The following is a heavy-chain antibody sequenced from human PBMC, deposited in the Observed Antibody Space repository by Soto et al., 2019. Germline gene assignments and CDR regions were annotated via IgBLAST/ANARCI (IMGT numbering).Heavy chain of an antibody. CDR1: GFTFSRYT. CDR3: ARDKSGTYSIDY. D-gene: IGHD1-26*01. J-gene: IGHJ4*02. V-gene: IGHV3-48*04. Sequence: EVQVVESGGGSVQPGGSLRLSCAASGFTFSRYTMNWVRQAPGKGLEWLSYISGGGGTMSYADSVKGRVTISRDNAKNSLYLQIDSLRAEDTAVYYCARDKSGTYSIDYWGQGTLVTVSS. CDR2: ISGGGGTM.